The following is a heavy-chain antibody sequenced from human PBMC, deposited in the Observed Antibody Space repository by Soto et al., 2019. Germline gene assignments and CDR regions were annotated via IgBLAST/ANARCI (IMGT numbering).Heavy chain of an antibody. CDR1: GFTFSSYA. Sequence: GGSLRLSCEAFGFTFSSYAMNWVRQAPGKGLEWISVISGSGGSTYYADSVKGRFTISRDNSKNTLYLQMNSLRAEDTAVYYCAKDVSIAARRWFDPWGQGTLVTVSS. J-gene: IGHJ5*02. V-gene: IGHV3-23*01. D-gene: IGHD6-6*01. CDR2: ISGSGGST. CDR3: AKDVSIAARRWFDP.